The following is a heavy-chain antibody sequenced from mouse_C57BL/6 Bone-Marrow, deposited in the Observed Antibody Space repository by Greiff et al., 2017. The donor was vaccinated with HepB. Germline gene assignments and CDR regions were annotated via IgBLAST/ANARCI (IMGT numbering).Heavy chain of an antibody. V-gene: IGHV1-64*01. J-gene: IGHJ1*03. CDR1: GYTFTSYW. D-gene: IGHD2-4*01. CDR3: ARRASTMITTRRRSHWYFDV. CDR2: IHPNSGST. Sequence: VQLQQPGAELVKPGASVKLSCKASGYTFTSYWMHWVKQRPGQGLEWIGMIHPNSGSTNYNEKFKSKATLTVDKSSSTAYMQISSLTSEDSAVYYCARRASTMITTRRRSHWYFDVWGTGTTVTVSS.